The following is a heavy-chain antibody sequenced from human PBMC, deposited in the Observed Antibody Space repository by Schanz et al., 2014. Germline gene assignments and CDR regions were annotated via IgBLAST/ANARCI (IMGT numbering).Heavy chain of an antibody. J-gene: IGHJ3*01. V-gene: IGHV3-7*01. D-gene: IGHD2-8*02. CDR1: GFTFTGHW. Sequence: DVQLVESGGGLVQPGGSLRLSCAASGFTFTGHWMSWVRQAPGKGLEWVANIKEDGSKKYYMDSVRGRFTISRDNAKNSLYLQLNSLTAEDTAVYHCARDSRYCTGVDCKGDAFDLWGQGTLVTVSS. CDR3: ARDSRYCTGVDCKGDAFDL. CDR2: IKEDGSKK.